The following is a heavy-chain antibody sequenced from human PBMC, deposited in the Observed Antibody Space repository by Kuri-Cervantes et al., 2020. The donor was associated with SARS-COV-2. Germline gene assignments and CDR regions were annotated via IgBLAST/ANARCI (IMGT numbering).Heavy chain of an antibody. V-gene: IGHV4-34*01. Sequence: GSLRLSCAVYGGSFSGYYWSWIRQPPGKGLDWIGSIYHSGSTYYNPSLKSRVTISVDTSKNQFSLKLTSVTAADTAVYYCARDRQGWELNNWFDPWGQGTLVTVSS. D-gene: IGHD1-26*01. J-gene: IGHJ5*02. CDR2: IYHSGST. CDR1: GGSFSGYY. CDR3: ARDRQGWELNNWFDP.